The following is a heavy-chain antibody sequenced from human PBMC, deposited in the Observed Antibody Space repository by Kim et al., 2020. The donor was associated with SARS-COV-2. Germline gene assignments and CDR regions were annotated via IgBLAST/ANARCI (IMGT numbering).Heavy chain of an antibody. CDR2: IWYDGSNK. CDR1: GFTFSSYG. J-gene: IGHJ4*02. CDR3: AGFYDSSGYYDPLSDY. V-gene: IGHV3-33*01. D-gene: IGHD3-22*01. Sequence: GGSLRLSCAASGFTFSSYGMHWVRQAPGKGLEWVAVIWYDGSNKYYADSVKGRFTISRDNSKNTLYLQMNSLRAEDTAVYYCAGFYDSSGYYDPLSDYWGQGTLVTVSS.